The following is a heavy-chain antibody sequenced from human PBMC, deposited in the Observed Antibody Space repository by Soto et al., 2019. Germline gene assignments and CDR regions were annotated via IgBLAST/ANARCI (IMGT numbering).Heavy chain of an antibody. CDR1: GGTFSSYT. Sequence: ASVKVSCKASGGTFSSYTISWVRQAPGQGLEWMGRIIPILGIANYAQKFQGRVTITADKSTSTAYMELSSLRSEDTAVYYCARWTGSTSCCHDAFDIWGQGTMVTVSS. CDR3: ARWTGSTSCCHDAFDI. V-gene: IGHV1-69*02. J-gene: IGHJ3*02. CDR2: IIPILGIA. D-gene: IGHD2-2*01.